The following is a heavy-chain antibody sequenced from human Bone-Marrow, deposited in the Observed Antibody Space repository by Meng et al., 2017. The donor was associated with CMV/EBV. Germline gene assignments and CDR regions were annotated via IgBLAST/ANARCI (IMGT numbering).Heavy chain of an antibody. V-gene: IGHV4-34*01. D-gene: IGHD1-26*01. Sequence: LQRVGVGLVEPSVTLSPPLGVWWWPLRGYWSGVRPAPGEGLEWIGEITHSGSTKYNVSPKSRVTISKDTSKNPFSLKLSSVTGTDTAGYYCAPGFRSWSGSYSTWGQGTLVTVSS. CDR3: APGFRSWSGSYST. J-gene: IGHJ4*02. CDR2: ITHSGST. CDR1: WWPLRGY.